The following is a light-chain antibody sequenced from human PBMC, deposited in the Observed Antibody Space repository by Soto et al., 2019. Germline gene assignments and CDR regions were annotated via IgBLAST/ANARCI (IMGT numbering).Light chain of an antibody. CDR2: GAS. V-gene: IGKV3-20*01. Sequence: EIVLTQSPGTLSLSPGERATLSCRASHSVRSSYLAWYQQKPGQAPRLLIYGASSRATGIPDRFSGSGSGTDFPLTISRLEPEDFAVYYCQQYASSPPYTFGQGTKLEIK. J-gene: IGKJ2*01. CDR3: QQYASSPPYT. CDR1: HSVRSSY.